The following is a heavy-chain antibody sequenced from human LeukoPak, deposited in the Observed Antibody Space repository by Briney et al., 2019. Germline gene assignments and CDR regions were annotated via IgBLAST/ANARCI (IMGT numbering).Heavy chain of an antibody. J-gene: IGHJ3*02. Sequence: GGSLSLSCAASGFTFSNAWMSWVRQAPGKGLEWVGRIKSKTDGGTTDYAAPVKGRFTISRDDSKNTLYLQMNSLKTEDTAVYYCTTYYDSSGYYYTDAFDIWGQGTMVTVSS. CDR3: TTYYDSSGYYYTDAFDI. V-gene: IGHV3-15*01. CDR1: GFTFSNAW. D-gene: IGHD3-22*01. CDR2: IKSKTDGGTT.